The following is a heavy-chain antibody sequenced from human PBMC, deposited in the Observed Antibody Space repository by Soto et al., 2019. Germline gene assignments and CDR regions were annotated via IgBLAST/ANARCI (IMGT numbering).Heavy chain of an antibody. V-gene: IGHV4-39*07. Sequence: WETLSLACTASGGSVKRRSYYWGWIRQPPGKGLEWIGSIYYSGSTYYNPSLKSRVTISVDTSKNQFSLKLSSVTAADTAVYYCERSDGRYWGQGTLVTGSS. J-gene: IGHJ4*02. CDR2: IYYSGST. CDR3: ERSDGRY. CDR1: GGSVKRRSYY.